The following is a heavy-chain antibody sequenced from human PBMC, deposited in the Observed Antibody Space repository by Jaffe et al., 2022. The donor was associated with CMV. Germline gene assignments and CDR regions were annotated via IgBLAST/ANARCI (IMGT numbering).Heavy chain of an antibody. CDR2: IKSKTDGGTT. J-gene: IGHJ4*02. D-gene: IGHD3-10*01. CDR1: GFTFSNAW. V-gene: IGHV3-15*01. CDR3: TSRLMILWFGELFPRLHDY. Sequence: EVQLVESGGGLVKPGGSLRLSCAASGFTFSNAWMSWVRQAPGKGLEWVGRIKSKTDGGTTDYAAPVKGRFTISRDDSKNTLYLQMNSLKTEDTAVYYCTSRLMILWFGELFPRLHDYWGQGTLVTVSS.